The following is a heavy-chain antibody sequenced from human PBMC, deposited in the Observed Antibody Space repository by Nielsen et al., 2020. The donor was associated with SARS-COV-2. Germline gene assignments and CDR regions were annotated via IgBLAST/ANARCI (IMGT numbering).Heavy chain of an antibody. J-gene: IGHJ4*02. Sequence: GESLKISCAASGFSFGTYGMHWVRQAPGKGLEWVANIWYDGSNENYGDSVRGRFTISRDNSKNTLYLQMNSLTADDTAVYYCARLSNFWSGYNDYWGRGPLVPVSS. V-gene: IGHV3-33*01. CDR1: GFSFGTYG. CDR3: ARLSNFWSGYNDY. D-gene: IGHD3-3*01. CDR2: IWYDGSNE.